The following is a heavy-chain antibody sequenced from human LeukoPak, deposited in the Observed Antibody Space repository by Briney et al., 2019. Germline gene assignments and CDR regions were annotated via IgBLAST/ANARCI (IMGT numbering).Heavy chain of an antibody. CDR3: ARDLRWSHYWYFDL. CDR2: IWYDGSNK. J-gene: IGHJ2*01. V-gene: IGHV3-33*01. Sequence: GGSLRLSCAASGFTFSSYGMHWVRQAPGKGLEWVAVIWYDGSNKYYADSVKGRFTISRDNSKNTLYLQMNSLRAEDTAVYYCARDLRWSHYWYFDLWGRGTLVTVSS. CDR1: GFTFSSYG. D-gene: IGHD2-15*01.